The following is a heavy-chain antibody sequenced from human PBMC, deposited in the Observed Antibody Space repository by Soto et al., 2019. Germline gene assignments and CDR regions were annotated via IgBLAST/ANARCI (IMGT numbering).Heavy chain of an antibody. V-gene: IGHV5-51*01. D-gene: IGHD3-9*01. CDR2: IYPDDSDT. Sequence: PGESLKISCQASGYTFTKYWVGWVRQMPWKGLEWMGIIYPDDSDTRYSPSFQGHVTISADKSISTAYLQWSSLKASDSATYYCARRDMLTGYVYFDYWGQGTQVTVS. CDR3: ARRDMLTGYVYFDY. CDR1: GYTFTKYW. J-gene: IGHJ4*02.